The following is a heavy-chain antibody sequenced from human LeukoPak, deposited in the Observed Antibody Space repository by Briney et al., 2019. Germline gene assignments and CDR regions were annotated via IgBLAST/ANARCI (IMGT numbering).Heavy chain of an antibody. CDR3: AKGGQGVVPAAIAY. J-gene: IGHJ4*02. CDR2: ISGSGGST. D-gene: IGHD2-2*01. Sequence: GGSLRLSCAASGFTFSSYAMSWVRQAPGKGLEWVSAISGSGGSTYYADSVKGRFTNSRDNSKNTLYLQMNSLRAEDTAVYYCAKGGQGVVPAAIAYWGQGTLVTLSS. CDR1: GFTFSSYA. V-gene: IGHV3-23*01.